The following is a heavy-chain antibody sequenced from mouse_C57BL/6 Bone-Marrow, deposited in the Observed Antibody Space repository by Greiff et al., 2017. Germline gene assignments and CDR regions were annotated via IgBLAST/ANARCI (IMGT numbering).Heavy chain of an antibody. J-gene: IGHJ2*01. CDR1: GYTFTDYY. D-gene: IGHD2-5*01. CDR3: ARWDSNFFDY. Sequence: EVQLQQSGPVLVKPGASVKMSCKASGYTFTDYYMNWVKQSHGKSLEWIGVINPYNGGTSYNQKFKGKATLTVDKSSSTAYMELNSLTSEDSAVYYCARWDSNFFDYWGQGTTLTVSS. CDR2: INPYNGGT. V-gene: IGHV1-19*01.